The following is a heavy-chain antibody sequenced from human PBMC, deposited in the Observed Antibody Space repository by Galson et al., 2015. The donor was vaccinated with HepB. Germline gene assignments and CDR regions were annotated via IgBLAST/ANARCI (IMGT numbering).Heavy chain of an antibody. CDR2: IVPIIGTG. CDR3: AREGDGAYFDY. V-gene: IGHV1-69*06. CDR1: GDALRNLA. Sequence: SVKVSCKVSGDALRNLAINWVRQAPGQGLEWMGGIVPIIGTGNYAQKFRDRLTIVADKSTSTNYMELRSLRSEDTAVYYCAREGDGAYFDYWGQGTLVSVSS. D-gene: IGHD3-16*01. J-gene: IGHJ4*02.